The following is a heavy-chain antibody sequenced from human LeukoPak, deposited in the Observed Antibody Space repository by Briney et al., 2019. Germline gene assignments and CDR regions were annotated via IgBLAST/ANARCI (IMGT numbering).Heavy chain of an antibody. CDR1: GFTFSSYS. D-gene: IGHD2-21*01. J-gene: IGHJ4*02. V-gene: IGHV3-21*01. Sequence: GGSLRLSCAASGFTFSSYSMNWVRQAPGKGLEWVSSISSSSSYIYYADSVKGRFTISRDNAKNSLYLQMNSLRAEDTAVYYCARGRGRGAPDSLGYWGQGTLVTVSS. CDR2: ISSSSSYI. CDR3: ARGRGRGAPDSLGY.